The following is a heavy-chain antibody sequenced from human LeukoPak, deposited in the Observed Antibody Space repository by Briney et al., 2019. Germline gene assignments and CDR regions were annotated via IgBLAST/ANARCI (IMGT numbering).Heavy chain of an antibody. CDR2: ISYDGSNK. V-gene: IGHV3-30*03. CDR3: ARHRSGWLQSSFDY. J-gene: IGHJ4*02. D-gene: IGHD5-24*01. Sequence: GRSLRLSCAASGFTFSSYGMHWVRQAPGKGLEWVAVISYDGSNKYYADSVKGRFTISRDNSKNTLYLQMNSLRAEDTAVYYCARHRSGWLQSSFDYWGQGTLVTVSS. CDR1: GFTFSSYG.